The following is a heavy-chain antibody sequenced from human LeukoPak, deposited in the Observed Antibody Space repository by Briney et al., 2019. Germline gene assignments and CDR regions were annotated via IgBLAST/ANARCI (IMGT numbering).Heavy chain of an antibody. CDR3: ARVYYYYDSSGILTLYFDY. Sequence: ASVKVSCTASGYTFTGYYMHWVRQAPGQGLEWMGWVNPTSGGTNYAQKFQGRVTMTRDTSISTAYMELSRLRSHDTAVSYCARVYYYYDSSGILTLYFDYWGQGTLVTVSS. J-gene: IGHJ4*02. CDR2: VNPTSGGT. CDR1: GYTFTGYY. D-gene: IGHD3-22*01. V-gene: IGHV1-2*02.